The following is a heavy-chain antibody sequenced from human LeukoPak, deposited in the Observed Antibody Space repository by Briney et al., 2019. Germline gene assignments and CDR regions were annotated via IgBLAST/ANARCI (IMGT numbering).Heavy chain of an antibody. CDR3: AKLRGPTSGAPDY. Sequence: GGSLRLSCAASGFTFSNFVMSWVRQAPGKGLQWVSSISASGAATYYADSVKGRFAISRDNSKNTLYLQMNSLRAEDTALYYCAKLRGPTSGAPDYWGQGTLVTVSS. CDR2: ISASGAAT. D-gene: IGHD1-1*01. V-gene: IGHV3-23*01. CDR1: GFTFSNFV. J-gene: IGHJ4*02.